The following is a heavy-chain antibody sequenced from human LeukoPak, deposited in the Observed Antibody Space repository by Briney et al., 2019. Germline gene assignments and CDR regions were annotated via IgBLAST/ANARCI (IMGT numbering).Heavy chain of an antibody. D-gene: IGHD3-22*01. V-gene: IGHV3-48*04. CDR3: ARGDSDRDV. CDR1: GFTFSSYS. J-gene: IGHJ6*03. Sequence: GGSLRLSCAASGFTFSSYSMNWVRQAPGKGLEWVSYITAGSSTTYYADSVKGRFTVSRDNAKNSLYLQMNSLRAEDTAMYYCARGDSDRDVWGKGTTVTVSS. CDR2: ITAGSSTT.